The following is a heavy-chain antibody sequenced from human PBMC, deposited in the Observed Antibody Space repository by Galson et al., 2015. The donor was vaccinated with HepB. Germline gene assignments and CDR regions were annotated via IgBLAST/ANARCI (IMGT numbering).Heavy chain of an antibody. CDR1: GYTFTDSY. Sequence: SVKVSCKASGYTFTDSYMHWVRQAPGHGLEWMGWIYPKSGATNYAQNFQGRITMTRNTSITTAYMELSRLRSDDTAVYYCARAPDILRPWFDPWGQGTLVTVSS. J-gene: IGHJ5*02. CDR2: IYPKSGAT. V-gene: IGHV1-2*02. D-gene: IGHD5-12*01. CDR3: ARAPDILRPWFDP.